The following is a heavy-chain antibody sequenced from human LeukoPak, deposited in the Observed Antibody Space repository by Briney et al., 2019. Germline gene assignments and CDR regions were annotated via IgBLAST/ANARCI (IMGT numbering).Heavy chain of an antibody. D-gene: IGHD6-19*01. CDR2: IYYSGST. Sequence: SDTLSLTCAVSGYSISSSHWWGWIRQSPGKGLEWIGYIYYSGSTYYNPSLKSRVTMSVDTSKNQFSLKLSSVTAVDTAVYYCARKATSGWYYFDCWGQGTLVTVSS. J-gene: IGHJ4*02. CDR1: GYSISSSHW. CDR3: ARKATSGWYYFDC. V-gene: IGHV4-28*01.